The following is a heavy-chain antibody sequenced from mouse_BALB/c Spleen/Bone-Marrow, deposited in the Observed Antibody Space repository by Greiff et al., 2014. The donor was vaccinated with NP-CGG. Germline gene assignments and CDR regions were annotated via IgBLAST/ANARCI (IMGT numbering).Heavy chain of an antibody. CDR2: ISGSGSST. Sequence: DVMLVESGGGLVQPGGSLKLSCAASGFTFSGYGMSWVRQTPDTGLELVATISGSGSSTYYPDSVKGRFTISRDNARNTLYLQMSSLKSEDTAMYYCARGRDWFDYWGQGTTLTVSS. J-gene: IGHJ2*01. V-gene: IGHV5-6-3*01. CDR3: ARGRDWFDY. CDR1: GFTFSGYG. D-gene: IGHD3-3*01.